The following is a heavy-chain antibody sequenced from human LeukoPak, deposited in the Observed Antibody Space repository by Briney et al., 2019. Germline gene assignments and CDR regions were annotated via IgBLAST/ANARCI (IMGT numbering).Heavy chain of an antibody. J-gene: IGHJ4*02. Sequence: SDTLSLTCTVSGGSISIYYASWIRHPPGKGLEWIGYIYYSGSTNYSPSLKSRVTISVDTSKNQFSLKLSSVTAADTAVYYCARSYSSGWYAGVYDYWGQGTLVTVSP. CDR3: ARSYSSGWYAGVYDY. CDR2: IYYSGST. D-gene: IGHD6-19*01. V-gene: IGHV4-59*07. CDR1: GGSISIYY.